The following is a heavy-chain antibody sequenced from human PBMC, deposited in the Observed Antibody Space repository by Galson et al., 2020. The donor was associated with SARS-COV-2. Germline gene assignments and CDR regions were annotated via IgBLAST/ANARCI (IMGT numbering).Heavy chain of an antibody. V-gene: IGHV3-30*04. J-gene: IGHJ1*01. D-gene: IGHD5-12*01. CDR3: ARDPQSRRDGYNLLKH. CDR1: GFTFSNYV. CDR2: ISFDGSDY. Sequence: GGSLRLSCAASGFTFSNYVMHWVRQAPGKGLEWVAVISFDGSDYYYSDSVKGRFTISRDNSKNTVYLEMNSLTSEDTAVYYCARDPQSRRDGYNLLKHWRQGTLVTVSS.